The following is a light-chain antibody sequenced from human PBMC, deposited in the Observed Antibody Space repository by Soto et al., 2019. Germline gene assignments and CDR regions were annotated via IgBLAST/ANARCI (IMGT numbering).Light chain of an antibody. CDR1: SSNIGAGYE. Sequence: QSVLTQPPSVSGAPGQRVTISCTGSSSNIGAGYEVHWYQQLPGTAPKLLTYGDANRPSGVPDRFSASKSGTSASLTITGLQAEDEADYFCQSYDSFLRDVFGTGTKLTVL. V-gene: IGLV1-40*01. J-gene: IGLJ1*01. CDR2: GDA. CDR3: QSYDSFLRDV.